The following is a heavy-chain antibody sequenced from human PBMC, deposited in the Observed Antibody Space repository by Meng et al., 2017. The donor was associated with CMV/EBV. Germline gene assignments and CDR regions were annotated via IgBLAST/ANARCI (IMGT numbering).Heavy chain of an antibody. CDR1: GFTFSSYG. CDR3: AKDLSCSSTSCYLY. CDR2: IRYDGSNK. J-gene: IGHJ4*02. Sequence: GESLKISCAASGFTFSSYGMHWVRQAPGKGLEWVAFIRYDGSNKYYEDSVKGRFNISRDNSKNTLYLQMNSLRAEDTAVYYCAKDLSCSSTSCYLYWGQGTLVTVSS. D-gene: IGHD2-2*01. V-gene: IGHV3-30*02.